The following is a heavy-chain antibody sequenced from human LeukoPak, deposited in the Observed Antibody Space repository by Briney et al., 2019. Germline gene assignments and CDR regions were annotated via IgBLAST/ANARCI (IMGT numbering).Heavy chain of an antibody. Sequence: GGSLRLSCVVSGFTFSTYGFHWVRQAPGKGLEWVSVIWHDGGRKEYADSVRGRFNISRDHSNLYLQMNSLRAEDKAIYYCARDIGNSGFNLDYWGQGTPVTVSS. CDR3: ARDIGNSGFNLDY. CDR1: GFTFSTYG. D-gene: IGHD5-12*01. CDR2: IWHDGGRK. J-gene: IGHJ4*02. V-gene: IGHV3-33*01.